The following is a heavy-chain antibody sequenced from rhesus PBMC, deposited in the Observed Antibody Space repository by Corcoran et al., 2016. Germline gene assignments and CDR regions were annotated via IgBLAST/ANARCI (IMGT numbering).Heavy chain of an antibody. D-gene: IGHD2-21*01. CDR2: ISDSGGTT. J-gene: IGHJ2*01. V-gene: IGHV3-100*02. Sequence: EVQLVESGGGLVKPGGSLRLSWLASGFTFSSYEMHWVRQAPGKGLELVSVISDSGGTTYSTDSVKGRITIPRDNAKNSLFLQMNSLRAEDTAVYYCTRAYCTGSGCYEYWYFDLWGPGTPITISS. CDR1: GFTFSSYE. CDR3: TRAYCTGSGCYEYWYFDL.